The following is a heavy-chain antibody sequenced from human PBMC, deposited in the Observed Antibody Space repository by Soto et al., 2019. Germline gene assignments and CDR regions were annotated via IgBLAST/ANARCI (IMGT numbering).Heavy chain of an antibody. V-gene: IGHV3-21*01. Sequence: GGSLRLSCAASGFTFSSYSMNWVRQAPGKGLEWVSSISSSSSYIYYADSVKGRFTISRDNAKNSLYLQMNSLRAEDTAVYYCAREDYDFWSGYYKNWFDPWGQGTLVTVSS. J-gene: IGHJ5*02. CDR1: GFTFSSYS. CDR2: ISSSSSYI. CDR3: AREDYDFWSGYYKNWFDP. D-gene: IGHD3-3*01.